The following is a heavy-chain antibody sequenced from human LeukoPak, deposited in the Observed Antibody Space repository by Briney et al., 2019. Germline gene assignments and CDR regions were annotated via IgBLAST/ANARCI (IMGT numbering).Heavy chain of an antibody. CDR1: GFTISNYA. V-gene: IGHV3-23*01. CDR3: ARQMIWQWLLPRPNDAFDI. J-gene: IGHJ3*02. D-gene: IGHD6-19*01. Sequence: GGSLRLSCAASGFTISNYALSWVRQAPGKGLEWVSAISGSGGSTYYADSVKGRFTISRDNAKNSLYLQMNSLRAEDTAVYYCARQMIWQWLLPRPNDAFDIWGQGTMVTVSS. CDR2: ISGSGGST.